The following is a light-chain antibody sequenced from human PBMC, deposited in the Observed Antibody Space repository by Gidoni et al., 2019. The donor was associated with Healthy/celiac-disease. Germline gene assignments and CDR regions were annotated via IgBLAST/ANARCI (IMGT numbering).Light chain of an antibody. J-gene: IGKJ2*01. V-gene: IGKV3-11*01. Sequence: EIVLTQSPATLSLSPGERATLPCRASQSVNSYLAWYQQQPGQAPRRLIYDASNRATGIPARFSGSGSGTDFTLTISSLEPEDFAVDYCQQRSNWPPDTFGQGTKVEIK. CDR2: DAS. CDR1: QSVNSY. CDR3: QQRSNWPPDT.